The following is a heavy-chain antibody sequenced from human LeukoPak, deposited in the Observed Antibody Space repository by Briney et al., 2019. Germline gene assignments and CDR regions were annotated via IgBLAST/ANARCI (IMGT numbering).Heavy chain of an antibody. Sequence: GESLKISCKGSGYSFTSYWIGWVRQMPGKGLEWMGIIYPGDSDTRYSPSFQGQVTISADKSISTAYLQWSSLKASDTAMYYCPRRGPEEPVAIFLSDWFDPWGQGPLVTVSS. CDR2: IYPGDSDT. V-gene: IGHV5-51*01. CDR3: PRRGPEEPVAIFLSDWFDP. D-gene: IGHD2-2*01. J-gene: IGHJ5*02. CDR1: GYSFTSYW.